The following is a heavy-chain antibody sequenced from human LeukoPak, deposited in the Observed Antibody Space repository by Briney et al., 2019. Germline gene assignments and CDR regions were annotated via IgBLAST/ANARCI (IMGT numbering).Heavy chain of an antibody. J-gene: IGHJ6*03. V-gene: IGHV4-39*07. CDR2: IDNSGST. Sequence: PSETLSLTCTVSGGSISSSSYNWGWIRQPPGKGLEWIGSIDNSGSTYYNPSLKSRVTISVDTSKNQFSLKLSSVTAADTAVYYCARGLSEVSPTVYYYYMDVWGKGTTVTISS. D-gene: IGHD2/OR15-2a*01. CDR3: ARGLSEVSPTVYYYYMDV. CDR1: GGSISSSSYN.